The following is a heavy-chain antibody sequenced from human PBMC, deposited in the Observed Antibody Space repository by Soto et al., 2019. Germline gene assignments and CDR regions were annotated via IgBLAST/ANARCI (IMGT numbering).Heavy chain of an antibody. J-gene: IGHJ4*02. CDR2: IYYSGST. D-gene: IGHD3-22*01. V-gene: IGHV4-30-4*01. CDR1: GGSISRGDYS. CDR3: ASDPYYYDSSGYFRFGY. Sequence: SETLSLTCTVSGGSISRGDYSWSWIRQPPGKGLEWIGYIYYSGSTYYNPSLKSRVTISVDTSKNQFSLKLSSVTAADTAVYYCASDPYYYDSSGYFRFGYWGQGTLVTVSS.